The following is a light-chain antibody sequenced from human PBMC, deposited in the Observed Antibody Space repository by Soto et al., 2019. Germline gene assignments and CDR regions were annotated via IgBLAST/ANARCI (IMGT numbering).Light chain of an antibody. CDR2: KAS. CDR3: QQYNSYSPT. CDR1: QSISSW. J-gene: IGKJ1*01. V-gene: IGKV1-5*03. Sequence: DIQMTQSPSTLYASVGDRCTITFRASQSISSWLAWYQQKPGKAPKLLIYKASSLESGVPSRFSGSGSGTEFTLTISSLQPDDFATYYCQQYNSYSPTFGQGTKVDIK.